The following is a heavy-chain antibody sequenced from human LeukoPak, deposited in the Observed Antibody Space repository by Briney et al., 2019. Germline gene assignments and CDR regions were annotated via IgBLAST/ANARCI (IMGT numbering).Heavy chain of an antibody. D-gene: IGHD3-22*01. V-gene: IGHV3-30*18. Sequence: SCKASGYTFTGYYMHWVRQAPGKGLEWVAVISYDGSNKYYADSVKGRFTISRDNSKNTLYLQMNSLRAEDTAVYYCAKETYYYDSSGYHFDYWGQGTLVTVSS. CDR1: GYTFTGYY. CDR2: ISYDGSNK. CDR3: AKETYYYDSSGYHFDY. J-gene: IGHJ4*02.